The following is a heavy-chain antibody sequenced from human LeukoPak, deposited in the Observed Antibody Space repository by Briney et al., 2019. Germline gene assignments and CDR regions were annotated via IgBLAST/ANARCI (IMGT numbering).Heavy chain of an antibody. CDR1: GYSFITYW. D-gene: IGHD3-16*01. CDR3: TRALALRNWFET. CDR2: IYPGDSET. J-gene: IGHJ5*02. V-gene: IGHV5-51*01. Sequence: GASLKISSKGSGYSFITYWIGWVRQMPGKGLEWMGIIYPGDSETRYSPTFQGQDTISVDKSISTAYLQLSSLNASDTAMYYCTRALALRNWFETWGQGTLVTVSS.